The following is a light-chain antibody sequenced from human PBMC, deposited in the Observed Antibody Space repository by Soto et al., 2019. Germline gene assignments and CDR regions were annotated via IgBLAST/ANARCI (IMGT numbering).Light chain of an antibody. Sequence: ETVMTQSPVTLSLSPGDRATLSCRASHSVRSNLAWYQQKPGPPPRLLIYAASTRATGIPGRFSGSGSGTEFTLTISSLQSEDSAVYYCQQYNDWPPLTFGGGTKVEIK. CDR3: QQYNDWPPLT. CDR1: HSVRSN. CDR2: AAS. V-gene: IGKV3-15*01. J-gene: IGKJ4*01.